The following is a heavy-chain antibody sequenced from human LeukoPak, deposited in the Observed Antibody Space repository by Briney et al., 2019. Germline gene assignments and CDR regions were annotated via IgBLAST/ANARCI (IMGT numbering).Heavy chain of an antibody. CDR3: GEFGGQWLLRRDDAFDI. V-gene: IGHV1-2*02. Sequence: AVKVSCKACRGTLRTYASSGVRQAAAQGGDWVGRINPSDGGTTYAEKFEGRVTLTTDTSISTAYMELSRRRSDDAAVYFWGEFGGQWLLRRDDAFDIWGQGTMVAVCS. D-gene: IGHD6-19*01. CDR1: RGTLRTYA. J-gene: IGHJ3*02. CDR2: INPSDGGT.